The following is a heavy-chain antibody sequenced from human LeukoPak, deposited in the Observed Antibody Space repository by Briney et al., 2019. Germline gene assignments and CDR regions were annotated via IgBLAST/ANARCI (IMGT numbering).Heavy chain of an antibody. CDR1: GGSISSFY. D-gene: IGHD4-23*01. J-gene: IGHJ4*02. Sequence: SETLSLTCTVSGGSISSFYWSWIRQPPGKGLEWIGCVYYSGTTHYNPSLKSRVTISGDTSKNQFSLKLNSVTAADTAVYYCARVYQSSGISSGYFDYWGQGSLVTVSS. CDR2: VYYSGTT. V-gene: IGHV4-59*01. CDR3: ARVYQSSGISSGYFDY.